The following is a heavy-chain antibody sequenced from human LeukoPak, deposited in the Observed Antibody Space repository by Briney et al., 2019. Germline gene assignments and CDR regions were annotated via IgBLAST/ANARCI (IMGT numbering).Heavy chain of an antibody. D-gene: IGHD3-22*01. CDR1: GFTVSSNY. V-gene: IGHV3-66*01. CDR2: IYSGGST. CDR3: ARDRGYDSSSLYFQH. J-gene: IGHJ1*01. Sequence: GRSLRLSCAASGFTVSSNYMSWVRQAPGKGLEWVSVIYSGGSTYYADSVKGRFTISRDNSKNTLYLQMNSLRAEDTAVYYCARDRGYDSSSLYFQHWGQGTLVTVSS.